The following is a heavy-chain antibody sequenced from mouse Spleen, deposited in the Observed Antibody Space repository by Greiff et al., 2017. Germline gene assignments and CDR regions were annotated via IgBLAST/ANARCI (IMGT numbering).Heavy chain of an antibody. CDR1: GYAFTNYL. Sequence: VQLQQSGAELVRPGTSVKVSCKASGYAFTNYLIEWVKQRPGQGLEWIGVINPGSGGTNYNEKFKGKATLTADKSSSTAYMQLSSLTSEDSAVYFCARQYYGNYAFDYWGQGTTLTVSS. V-gene: IGHV1-54*01. CDR3: ARQYYGNYAFDY. J-gene: IGHJ2*01. D-gene: IGHD2-1*01. CDR2: INPGSGGT.